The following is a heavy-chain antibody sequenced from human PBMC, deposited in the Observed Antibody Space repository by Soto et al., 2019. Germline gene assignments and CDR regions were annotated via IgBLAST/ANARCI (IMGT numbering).Heavy chain of an antibody. Sequence: QLQLQESGSGLVKPSQTLSLTCTVSGGSITIGGYCWSWIRQPPGQGLEWIGYICHSGNTYYNPSLKSRVTTSLDRAKIQFSLDLSSVTAADTAVYYCARGWFGESSGFDPWGQGTLVTFSS. D-gene: IGHD3-10*01. CDR3: ARGWFGESSGFDP. V-gene: IGHV4-30-2*01. CDR2: ICHSGNT. J-gene: IGHJ5*02. CDR1: GGSITIGGYC.